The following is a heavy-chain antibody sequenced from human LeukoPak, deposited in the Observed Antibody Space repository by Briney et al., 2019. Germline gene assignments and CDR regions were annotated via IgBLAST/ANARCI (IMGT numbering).Heavy chain of an antibody. V-gene: IGHV4-59*02. CDR3: ARDHEGFDP. CDR1: GFTVSSNY. Sequence: GSLRLSCAASGFTVSSNYMSWVRQAPGKGREWIGYIYYSGSTNYNPSLKSRVTISVDTSKNQFSLKLSSVTAADTAVYYCARDHEGFDPWGQGTLVTVSS. CDR2: IYYSGST. J-gene: IGHJ5*02.